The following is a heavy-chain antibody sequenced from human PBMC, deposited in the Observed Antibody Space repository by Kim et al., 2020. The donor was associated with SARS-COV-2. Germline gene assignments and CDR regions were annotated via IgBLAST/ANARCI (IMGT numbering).Heavy chain of an antibody. J-gene: IGHJ4*02. D-gene: IGHD2-2*02. V-gene: IGHV7-4-1*02. Sequence: YAPGFTGRIVFSLDTSVSTAYLQISSLKAEDAAVYYCARDRPGPKPTFDYWGQGTLVTVSS. CDR3: ARDRPGPKPTFDY.